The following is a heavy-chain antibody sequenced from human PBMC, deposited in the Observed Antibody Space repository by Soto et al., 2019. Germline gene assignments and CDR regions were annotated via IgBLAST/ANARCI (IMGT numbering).Heavy chain of an antibody. CDR2: IKQDGSES. V-gene: IGHV3-7*01. D-gene: IGHD2-21*01. CDR1: GFTFSNYW. CDR3: ASARHIGP. Sequence: HPGGSLRLSCAASGFTFSNYWMSWVRQAPGKGLEWVANIKQDGSESNYADSVKGRFTIPRDNAENSLYLQMTSLRAEDTAVYYCASARHIGPWGQGTLVTVSS. J-gene: IGHJ5*02.